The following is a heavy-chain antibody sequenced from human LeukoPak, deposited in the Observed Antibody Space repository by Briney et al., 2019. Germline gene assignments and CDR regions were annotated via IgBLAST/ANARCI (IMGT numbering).Heavy chain of an antibody. V-gene: IGHV3-64*01. J-gene: IGHJ6*03. D-gene: IGHD2-2*02. CDR2: ISSNGGST. Sequence: GGSLRLSCAASGFTFSSYAMHWVRQAPGKGLEYVSAISSNGGSTYYANSVKGRFTISRDNSKNTLYLQMGSLRAEDMAVYYCARDAEYCSSTSCYKDYYYYMDVWGKGTRVTVSS. CDR1: GFTFSSYA. CDR3: ARDAEYCSSTSCYKDYYYYMDV.